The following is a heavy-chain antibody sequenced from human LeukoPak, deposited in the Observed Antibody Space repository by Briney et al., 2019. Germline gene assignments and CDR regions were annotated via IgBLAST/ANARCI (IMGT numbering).Heavy chain of an antibody. Sequence: PGGSLRLSCAASGFTFSNAWMSWVRQAPGKGLEWVGRIKSKTDGGTTDYAAPVKGRFTISRDDSKNTLYLQMNSLKTEDTAVYYCTTGGYDSSGYPYFDYWGQGTLVTVSS. J-gene: IGHJ4*02. V-gene: IGHV3-15*01. CDR1: GFTFSNAW. CDR3: TTGGYDSSGYPYFDY. CDR2: IKSKTDGGTT. D-gene: IGHD3-22*01.